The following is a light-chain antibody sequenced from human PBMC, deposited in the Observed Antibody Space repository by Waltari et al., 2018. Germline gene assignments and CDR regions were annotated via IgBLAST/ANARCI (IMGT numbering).Light chain of an antibody. CDR3: AAWDDSLNVVV. CDR2: SNN. J-gene: IGLJ2*01. V-gene: IGLV1-44*01. CDR1: RSNLGSNP. Sequence: QSVLPQPPSASGTPGQRVTISCSGRRSNLGSNPVNWYQHLSGTAPKLLIYSNNQRPSGVPDRFSGSKSGTSASLAISGLQSDDEADYYCAAWDDSLNVVVFGGGTKLTVL.